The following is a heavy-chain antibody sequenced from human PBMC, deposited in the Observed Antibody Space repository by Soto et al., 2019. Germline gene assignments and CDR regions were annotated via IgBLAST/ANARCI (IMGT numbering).Heavy chain of an antibody. CDR3: ARGAVTNRYYYYYGMDV. J-gene: IGHJ6*02. D-gene: IGHD4-4*01. CDR1: GASISSDGYY. V-gene: IGHV4-31*03. CDR2: IFNSGSA. Sequence: QVQLQESGPGLVRPSQTLSLTCTVSGASISSDGYYWSWIRQHPGKGLEWIGYIFNSGSAYYNPSLKSRVTISVDTSENQFSLWLSSVTAADTAVYYCARGAVTNRYYYYYGMDVWGQGTTVTVSS.